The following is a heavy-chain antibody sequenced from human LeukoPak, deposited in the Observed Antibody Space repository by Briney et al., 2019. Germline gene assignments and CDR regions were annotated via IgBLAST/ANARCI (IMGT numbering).Heavy chain of an antibody. D-gene: IGHD3-22*01. Sequence: SGTLSLTCAVSGGSISSSNWWSWVRQPPGKGLEWIGEIYHSGSTNYNPSLKSRVTISVDKSKNQFSLKLSSVTAEDTAVYYCRYYYDSSGYYDTDAFDIWGQGTMVTVSS. V-gene: IGHV4-4*02. CDR2: IYHSGST. CDR3: RYYYDSSGYYDTDAFDI. CDR1: GGSISSSNW. J-gene: IGHJ3*02.